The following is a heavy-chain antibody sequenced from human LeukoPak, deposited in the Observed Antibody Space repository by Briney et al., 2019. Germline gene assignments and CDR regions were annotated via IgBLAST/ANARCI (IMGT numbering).Heavy chain of an antibody. D-gene: IGHD3-10*01. CDR2: IRTYNGNT. V-gene: IGHV1-18*01. Sequence: ASVKVSCKASGYTFTSYGISWVRQAPGQGLEWMGWIRTYNGNTNYAQKFQGRVTMTTDTSTSTAHMELRSLRSDDTAVYYCARKSGDDAFDIWGQGTMVTVSS. CDR3: ARKSGDDAFDI. CDR1: GYTFTSYG. J-gene: IGHJ3*02.